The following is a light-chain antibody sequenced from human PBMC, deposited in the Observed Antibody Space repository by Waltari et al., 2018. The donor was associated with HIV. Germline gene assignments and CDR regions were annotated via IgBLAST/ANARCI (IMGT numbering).Light chain of an antibody. CDR3: QVWDGNSDHQV. CDR1: NIGSKT. J-gene: IGLJ3*02. V-gene: IGLV3-21*02. Sequence: SYVLTQPPSVSVAPGQTAMITCGGNNIGSKTVKLYQQKPGPAPILVLSDDAARPTGSPERFSGSNSGNTATRTISRVEAGDEADYFCQVWDGNSDHQVFGGGTKLTVL. CDR2: DDA.